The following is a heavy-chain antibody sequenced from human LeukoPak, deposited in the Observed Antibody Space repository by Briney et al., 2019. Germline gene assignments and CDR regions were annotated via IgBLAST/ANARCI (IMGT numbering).Heavy chain of an antibody. CDR3: ARRINMRSFDI. V-gene: IGHV4-34*01. CDR2: INHSGST. Sequence: SETLSLTCAVYGGSFSGYYWSWIRQPPGKGLEWIGEINHSGSTNYNPSLQSRVTISVDTSQNQFSLKLSSVTAADTAVYYCARRINMRSFDIWGQGTLVTVSS. CDR1: GGSFSGYY. J-gene: IGHJ3*02. D-gene: IGHD3-22*01.